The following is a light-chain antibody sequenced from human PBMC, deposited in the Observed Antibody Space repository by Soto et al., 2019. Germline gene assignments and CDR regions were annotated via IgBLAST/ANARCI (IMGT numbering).Light chain of an antibody. V-gene: IGLV2-14*01. CDR2: EVT. Sequence: QSALTQPASVSGSPGQSITISCTGTSSDVGAYNYVSWYRQHPGKAPKLMIYEVTNRPSGVSNRFSGSKSGSTASLTISGIQAEDEADYYCSSYTSSSTLVFGGGTKLTVL. J-gene: IGLJ3*02. CDR1: SSDVGAYNY. CDR3: SSYTSSSTLV.